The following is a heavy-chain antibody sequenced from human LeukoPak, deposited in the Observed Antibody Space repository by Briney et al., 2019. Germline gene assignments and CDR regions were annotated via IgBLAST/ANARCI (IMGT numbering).Heavy chain of an antibody. D-gene: IGHD6-13*01. V-gene: IGHV4-31*03. Sequence: SQTLSLTCTVSGGSISSGGYYWSWVRQHPGEGLEWIGYIYYSGSTYYNPSLKSRVTISVDTSKNQFSLKLSSVTAADTAVYYCAREGRIAAAGSIDYWGQGTLVTVSS. CDR1: GGSISSGGYY. J-gene: IGHJ4*02. CDR3: AREGRIAAAGSIDY. CDR2: IYYSGST.